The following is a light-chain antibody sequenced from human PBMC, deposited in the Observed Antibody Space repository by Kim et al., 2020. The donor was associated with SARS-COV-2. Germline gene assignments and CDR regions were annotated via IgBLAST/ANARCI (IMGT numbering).Light chain of an antibody. J-gene: IGKJ2*01. Sequence: EIVLTQSPGTLSLSPGERATLSCRASQSVSSSYLAWYQQKPGQAPRLLIYGASSRATGIPDRFSGSGSGTDFTLTISRLEPEDFEVYYCQQYGSSYTFGQGTKLEI. V-gene: IGKV3-20*01. CDR3: QQYGSSYT. CDR1: QSVSSSY. CDR2: GAS.